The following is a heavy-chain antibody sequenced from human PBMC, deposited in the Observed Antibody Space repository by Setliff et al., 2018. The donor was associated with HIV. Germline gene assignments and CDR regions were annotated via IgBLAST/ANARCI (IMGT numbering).Heavy chain of an antibody. CDR3: ARVRGYGLRGFDY. D-gene: IGHD3-22*01. CDR2: ISYDGSKK. J-gene: IGHJ4*02. CDR1: GFTFSRYG. Sequence: GGSLRLSCAASGFTFSRYGMHWVRQAPGKGLEWVAFISYDGSKKYDADFVKGRFTISRDSSKNTLYFQMNSLRVEDTAVYYCARVRGYGLRGFDYWGQGTLVTVSS. V-gene: IGHV3-30*14.